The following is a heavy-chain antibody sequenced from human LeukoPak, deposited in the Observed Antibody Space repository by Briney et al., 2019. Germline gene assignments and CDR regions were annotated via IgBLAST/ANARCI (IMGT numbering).Heavy chain of an antibody. CDR2: SGNT. CDR3: ASALYYYDSSGYYYEAFDI. V-gene: IGHV1-8*03. D-gene: IGHD3-22*01. Sequence: SGNTGYAQKFQGRVTITRNTSISTAYMELSSLRSEDTAVYYCASALYYYDSSGYYYEAFDIWGQGTMVTVSS. J-gene: IGHJ3*02.